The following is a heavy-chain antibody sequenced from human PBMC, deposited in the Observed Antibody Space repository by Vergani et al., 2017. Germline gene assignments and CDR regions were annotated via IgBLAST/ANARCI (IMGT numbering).Heavy chain of an antibody. J-gene: IGHJ4*02. Sequence: QGQLAQSGAELKKPGSSVKVSCKASGGTFSSTSISWVRQAPGQGLEWMGRIIPIFGTTSYAQKFQGRVTILADESTSTAYMELSSLRSEDTAVYYCASSSGYYSYYFDFWGQGTLVTVSS. CDR2: IIPIFGTT. V-gene: IGHV1-69*13. CDR3: ASSSGYYSYYFDF. CDR1: GGTFSSTS. D-gene: IGHD3-22*01.